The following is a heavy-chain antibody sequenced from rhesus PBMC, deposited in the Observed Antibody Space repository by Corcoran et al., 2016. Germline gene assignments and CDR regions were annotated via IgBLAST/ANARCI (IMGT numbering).Heavy chain of an antibody. Sequence: QLQLQASGPGLVQPSETLALTCAVSVGSIRSSYWTWIPQDPGKGLELIGYSYGSGSSNNYNHSLKSLVTLSVDTSKTQLSLKLSSVTAADTAVYYCARDRPGDDSLDVWGRGVLVTVSS. V-gene: IGHV4-169*02. CDR1: VGSIRSSY. D-gene: IGHD7-45*01. CDR3: ARDRPGDDSLDV. CDR2: SYGSGSSN. J-gene: IGHJ5-2*02.